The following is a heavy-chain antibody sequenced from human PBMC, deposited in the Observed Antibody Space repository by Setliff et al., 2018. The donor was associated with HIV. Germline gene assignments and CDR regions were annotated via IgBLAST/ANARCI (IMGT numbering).Heavy chain of an antibody. J-gene: IGHJ6*02. V-gene: IGHV4-34*01. CDR2: INHSGGT. D-gene: IGHD3-22*01. Sequence: LSLTCAVYGRSFSGYYWNWIRQSPGKGLEWIGEINHSGGTNYNPSLKSRVTMSIDTSKNQFSLNVSSVTAADTAVYYCAREIGDYYDSSGYYPPTDYYYGMDVWGQGTTVTVSS. CDR1: GRSFSGYY. CDR3: AREIGDYYDSSGYYPPTDYYYGMDV.